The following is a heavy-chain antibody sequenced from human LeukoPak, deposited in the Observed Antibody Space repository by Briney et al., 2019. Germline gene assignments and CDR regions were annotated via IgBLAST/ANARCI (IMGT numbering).Heavy chain of an antibody. Sequence: SETLSLTCAVYGGSFSGYYWSWIRQPPGKGLEWIGEINHSGSTNYNPSLKSRVTISVDTSKNQFSLKLSSVTAADMAVYYCARGNGDYWFDPWGQGTLVTVSS. J-gene: IGHJ5*02. CDR2: INHSGST. CDR3: ARGNGDYWFDP. V-gene: IGHV4-34*01. D-gene: IGHD4-17*01. CDR1: GGSFSGYY.